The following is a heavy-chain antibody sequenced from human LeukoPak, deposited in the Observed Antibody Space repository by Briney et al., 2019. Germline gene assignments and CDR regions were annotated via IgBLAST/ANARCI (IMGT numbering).Heavy chain of an antibody. CDR3: AKNSIAARRGLFVF. D-gene: IGHD6-6*01. CDR1: GFTFSSYW. Sequence: GGSLRLSCAASGFTFSSYWMSWVCQAPGKGLEWVANIKQDGSEKYYVDSVKGRFTISRDNAKNSLYLQMNSLRAEDMAVYYCAKNSIAARRGLFVFWGQGTLVTVSS. CDR2: IKQDGSEK. J-gene: IGHJ4*02. V-gene: IGHV3-7*01.